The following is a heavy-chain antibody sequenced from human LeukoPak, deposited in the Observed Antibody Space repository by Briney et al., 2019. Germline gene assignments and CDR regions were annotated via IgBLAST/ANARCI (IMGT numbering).Heavy chain of an antibody. J-gene: IGHJ6*03. CDR3: ARVSYDYVWGSYRYYYYYMDV. D-gene: IGHD3-16*02. CDR1: GGSISNFDYY. Sequence: SETLSLTCTVSGGSISNFDYYWGWIRQPPGKGLEWIGSIYYSGNTYYSPSLKSRLTISVDTSKNQFSLRLSSVTAADTAVYYCARVSYDYVWGSYRYYYYYMDVWGKGTTVTISS. CDR2: IYYSGNT. V-gene: IGHV4-39*01.